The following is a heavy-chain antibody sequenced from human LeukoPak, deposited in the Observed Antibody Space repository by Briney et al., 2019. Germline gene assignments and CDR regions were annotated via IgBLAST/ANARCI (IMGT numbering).Heavy chain of an antibody. Sequence: ASVKVSCKASGYTFTSYYMHWVRQAPGQGLEWMGIINPSGGSTSYAQKFQGRVTMTRDTSTRTVYMELSSLRSEDMAVYYCARGINIAEVANWFDPWGQGTLVTVSS. CDR1: GYTFTSYY. D-gene: IGHD6-13*01. V-gene: IGHV1-46*01. J-gene: IGHJ5*02. CDR2: INPSGGST. CDR3: ARGINIAEVANWFDP.